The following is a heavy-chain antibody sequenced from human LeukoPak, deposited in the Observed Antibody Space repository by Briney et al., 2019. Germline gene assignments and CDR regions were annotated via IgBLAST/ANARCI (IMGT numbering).Heavy chain of an antibody. Sequence: SETLSLTCTVSGGSISSYYWGWIRQPPGKGLEWIGSIYYSGSTYYNPSLKSRVTISVDTSKNQFSLKLSSVTAADTAVYYCARLRRIWSGYYTGYYYYYMDVWGKGTTVTVSS. V-gene: IGHV4-39*01. CDR3: ARLRRIWSGYYTGYYYYYMDV. CDR1: GGSISSYY. D-gene: IGHD3-3*01. CDR2: IYYSGST. J-gene: IGHJ6*03.